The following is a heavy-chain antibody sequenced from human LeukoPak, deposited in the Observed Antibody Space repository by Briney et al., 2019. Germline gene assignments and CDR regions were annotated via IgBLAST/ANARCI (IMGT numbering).Heavy chain of an antibody. J-gene: IGHJ4*02. CDR2: INPNSGGT. CDR1: GYTFTGYY. V-gene: IGHV1-2*02. CDR3: ARSKYCSSTSCYLILDY. Sequence: KPGASVKVSCKASGYTFTGYYMHWVRQAPGQGLEWMGWINPNSGGTNYAQKFQGRVTMTRDTSISTAYMELSRLRSDDTAVYYCARSKYCSSTSCYLILDYWGQGTLVTVSS. D-gene: IGHD2-2*01.